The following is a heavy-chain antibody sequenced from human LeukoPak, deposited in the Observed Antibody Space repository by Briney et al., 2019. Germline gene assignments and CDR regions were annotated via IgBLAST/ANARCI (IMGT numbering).Heavy chain of an antibody. CDR3: ATQNQYYYGSGPFDY. J-gene: IGHJ4*02. CDR1: GFAFSSYN. Sequence: GGSLRLSCAASGFAFSSYNMNWVRQAPGKGLEWVSYISRSSTTVCYADSVKGRFTISRDNAKNSVYLQVNSLRDEDTAVYYCATQNQYYYGSGPFDYWGQGTPVTVSS. D-gene: IGHD3-10*01. V-gene: IGHV3-48*02. CDR2: ISRSSTTV.